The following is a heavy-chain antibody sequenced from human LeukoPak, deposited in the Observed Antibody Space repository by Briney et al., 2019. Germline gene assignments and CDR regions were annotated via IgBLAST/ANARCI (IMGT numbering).Heavy chain of an antibody. CDR2: IKQDGSEK. Sequence: GGSLRLSCAASGFTFSSYGMHWVRQAPGKGLEWVANIKQDGSEKYYVDSVKGRFTISRDNAKNSLYLQMNSLRAEDTAVYYCARDPYSSGWFDYWGQGTLVTVSS. V-gene: IGHV3-7*01. J-gene: IGHJ4*02. CDR1: GFTFSSYG. D-gene: IGHD6-19*01. CDR3: ARDPYSSGWFDY.